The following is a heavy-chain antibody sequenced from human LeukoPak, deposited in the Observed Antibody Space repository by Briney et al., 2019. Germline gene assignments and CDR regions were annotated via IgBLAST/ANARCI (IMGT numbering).Heavy chain of an antibody. CDR2: INPNSGGT. Sequence: ASVKVSCKASGYTFTNYGVPWVRQAPGQVLEWMGWINPNSGGTNYAQKFQGRVTMTRDTSISTAYMELSRLRSDDTAVYYCARVLTTRYYYYYYGMDVWGQGTTVTVSS. CDR1: GYTFTNYG. D-gene: IGHD1-26*01. V-gene: IGHV1-2*02. J-gene: IGHJ6*02. CDR3: ARVLTTRYYYYYYGMDV.